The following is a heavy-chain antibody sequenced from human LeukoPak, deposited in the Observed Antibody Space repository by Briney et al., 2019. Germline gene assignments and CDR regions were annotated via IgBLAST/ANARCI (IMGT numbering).Heavy chain of an antibody. D-gene: IGHD1-26*01. CDR3: AKAIVGATKGRDYYYYYGMDV. V-gene: IGHV3-23*01. CDR1: GFTFSSYA. J-gene: IGHJ6*02. CDR2: ISGSGGST. Sequence: GGSLRLSCAASGFTFSSYAMSWARQAPGKGLEWVSAISGSGGSTYYADSVKGRFTISRDNSKNTLYLQMNSLRAEDTAVYYCAKAIVGATKGRDYYYYYGMDVWGQGTTVTVSS.